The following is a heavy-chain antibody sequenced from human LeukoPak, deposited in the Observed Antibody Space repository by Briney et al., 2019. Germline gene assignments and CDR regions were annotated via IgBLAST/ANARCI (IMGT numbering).Heavy chain of an antibody. D-gene: IGHD3-16*02. J-gene: IGHJ4*02. CDR2: ISNSSNTK. CDR3: ARDRQDYVWGSYRDY. V-gene: IGHV3-11*01. CDR1: GFTFSDYY. Sequence: GGSLRLSCEASGFTFSDYYMSWIRQGPGKGLEWVSYISNSSNTKYYTDSVEGRFIISRDNAKNSLYLQMNSLRAEDTAVYYCARDRQDYVWGSYRDYWGQGTLVTVSS.